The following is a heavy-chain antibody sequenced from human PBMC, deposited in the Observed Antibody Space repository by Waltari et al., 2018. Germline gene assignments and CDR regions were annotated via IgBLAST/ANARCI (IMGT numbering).Heavy chain of an antibody. Sequence: EVQLVESGGGLIQPGGSLRLSCVASGVTVSNNHMTWLRQAQGKGMELVSLIYSGGTTYYADSVRGRFTISRDGSKNTVYLQMNSLRAEDTAVYFCARNQVETALGYWGQGTLVTVSS. J-gene: IGHJ4*02. CDR3: ARNQVETALGY. D-gene: IGHD2-21*02. CDR1: GVTVSNNH. V-gene: IGHV3-53*01. CDR2: IYSGGTT.